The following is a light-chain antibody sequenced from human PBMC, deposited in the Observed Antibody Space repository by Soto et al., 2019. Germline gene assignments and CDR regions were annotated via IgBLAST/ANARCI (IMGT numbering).Light chain of an antibody. Sequence: QAVLTQPPSASGTPGQRVTISCSGSSSNIGSNYVYWYQQLPGTAPKLLIYRNNQRPSGVPDRFSGSKSGTSASLAISGLRSEDEADYYCAPWDDSLSGRVFGGGTKVTVL. CDR3: APWDDSLSGRV. CDR1: SSNIGSNY. CDR2: RNN. J-gene: IGLJ3*02. V-gene: IGLV1-47*01.